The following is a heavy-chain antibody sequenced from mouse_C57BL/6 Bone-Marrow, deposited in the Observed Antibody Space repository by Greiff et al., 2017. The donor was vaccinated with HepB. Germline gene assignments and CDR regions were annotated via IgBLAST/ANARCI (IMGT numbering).Heavy chain of an antibody. CDR3: AILSTMVTPWYFDV. V-gene: IGHV1-47*01. J-gene: IGHJ1*03. CDR1: GYTFTTYP. CDR2: FHPYNDDT. Sequence: VMLVESGAELVKPGASVKMSCKASGYTFTTYPIEWMKQNHGKSLEWIGNFHPYNDDTKYNEKFKGKATLTVEKSSSTVYLELSRLTSDDSAVYYCAILSTMVTPWYFDVWGTGTTVTVSS. D-gene: IGHD2-2*01.